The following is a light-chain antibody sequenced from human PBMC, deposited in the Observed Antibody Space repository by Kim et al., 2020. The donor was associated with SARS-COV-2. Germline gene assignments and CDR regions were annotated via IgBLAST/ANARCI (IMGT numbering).Light chain of an antibody. J-gene: IGLJ1*01. CDR3: CSYAGSYTYV. CDR1: RNDVGGNNN. Sequence: GQAVTITCTGTRNDVGGNNNVSWYQQHPGKAPKLRIYDVSKRPSGVPDRFSGSKSGNTASLTISELQAEDEADYYCCSYAGSYTYVFGTGTKVTVL. V-gene: IGLV2-11*01. CDR2: DVS.